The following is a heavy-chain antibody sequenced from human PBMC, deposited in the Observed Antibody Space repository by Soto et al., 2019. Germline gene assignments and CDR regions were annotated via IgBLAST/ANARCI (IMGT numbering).Heavy chain of an antibody. J-gene: IGHJ4*02. D-gene: IGHD2-15*01. CDR3: ARASVGPPGGGSWIMPFHF. Sequence: SETLSLTCSVSGGSISNYYWSWIRQSAGKGLEWIGRIYPGGSTNYNPSLKSRVTMSVDTPKNQVSLRLTSVTAADTAVYYCARASVGPPGGGSWIMPFHFWGQGPRVTVSS. V-gene: IGHV4-4*07. CDR1: GGSISNYY. CDR2: IYPGGST.